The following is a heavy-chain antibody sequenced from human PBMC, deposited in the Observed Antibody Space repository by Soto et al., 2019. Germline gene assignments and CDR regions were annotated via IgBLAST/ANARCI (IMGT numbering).Heavy chain of an antibody. CDR2: ISGSGGST. V-gene: IGHV3-23*01. D-gene: IGHD4-17*01. Sequence: EVQLLESGGGLVQPGGSLRLSCAASGFTFSSYAMSWVRQAPGKGLEWVSAISGSGGSTYYADSVKGRFTISRDNSKNTLYLQMNSLRAEDTAVYYCAKDPYGDYDRVDFYFQHWGQGTLVTVSS. CDR1: GFTFSSYA. J-gene: IGHJ1*01. CDR3: AKDPYGDYDRVDFYFQH.